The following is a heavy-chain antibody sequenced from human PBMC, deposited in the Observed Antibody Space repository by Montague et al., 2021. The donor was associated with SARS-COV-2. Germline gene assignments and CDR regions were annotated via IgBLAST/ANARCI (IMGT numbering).Heavy chain of an antibody. V-gene: IGHV4-34*01. D-gene: IGHD3-22*01. CDR3: ARGLTDVTVILVLVGASLYFDS. J-gene: IGHJ4*02. CDR1: GGSFSGHS. Sequence: SETLSLTCAVYGGSFSGHSWTWIRQPPGKGLEWIGEINHSGGTNYNPSLKSRVTISVDTSKYQFSLKLSSLTAADTAVYYCARGLTDVTVILVLVGASLYFDSWGQGALVTVSS. CDR2: INHSGGT.